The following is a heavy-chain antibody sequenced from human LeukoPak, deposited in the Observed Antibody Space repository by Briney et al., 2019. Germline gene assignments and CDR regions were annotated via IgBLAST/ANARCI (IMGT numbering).Heavy chain of an antibody. CDR3: AGEGDYGGNAYFDY. D-gene: IGHD4-23*01. CDR2: INHSGST. V-gene: IGHV4-34*01. CDR1: GGSFSGYY. J-gene: IGHJ4*02. Sequence: SVTLSLTCAVYGGSFSGYYWSWIRQPPGKGLEWIGEINHSGSTNYNPSLKSRVTISVDTSKNQFSLKLSSVTAADTAVYYCAGEGDYGGNAYFDYWGQGTLVTVSS.